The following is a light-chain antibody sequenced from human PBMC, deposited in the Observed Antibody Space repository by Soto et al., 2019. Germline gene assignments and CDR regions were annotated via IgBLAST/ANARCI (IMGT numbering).Light chain of an antibody. V-gene: IGKV1-39*01. CDR3: QQSYSFPRT. CDR2: GAS. Sequence: TQVTQSPSSLSASVGGTVAITCRTSQNIGTYLNWYQQRQGKAPNLLIYGASTLRSGVPSRFSGSGSETDFTLIISGLQPEDFASYYCQQSYSFPRTFGQGTKVEIK. CDR1: QNIGTY. J-gene: IGKJ1*01.